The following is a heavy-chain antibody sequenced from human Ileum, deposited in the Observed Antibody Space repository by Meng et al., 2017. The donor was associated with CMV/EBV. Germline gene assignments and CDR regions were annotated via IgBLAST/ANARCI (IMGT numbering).Heavy chain of an antibody. CDR3: ARADDSSGYCFDY. D-gene: IGHD3-22*01. V-gene: IGHV4-4*07. CDR1: GGSISSYY. CDR2: IYTSGST. J-gene: IGHJ4*02. Sequence: QVQLHESPPGLAKPSDPLSLPCTVSGGSISSYYWSWIRQPAGKGLEWIGRIYTSGSTNYNPSLKSRVTMSVDTSKNQFSLKLSSVTAADTAVYYCARADDSSGYCFDYWGQGTLVTVSS.